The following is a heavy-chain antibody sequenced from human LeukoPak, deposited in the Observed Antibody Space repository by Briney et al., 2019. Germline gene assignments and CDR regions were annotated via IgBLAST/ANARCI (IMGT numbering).Heavy chain of an antibody. J-gene: IGHJ5*02. V-gene: IGHV4-34*09. Sequence: SETLSLTCAVYGGSFSGYYWSWIRQPPGKGLEWIGYIYYSGSTYYNPSLKSRVTISVDTSKNQFSLKLSSVTAADTAVYYCASTRSADGWFDPWGQGTLVTVSS. CDR2: IYYSGST. CDR1: GGSFSGYY. CDR3: ASTRSADGWFDP.